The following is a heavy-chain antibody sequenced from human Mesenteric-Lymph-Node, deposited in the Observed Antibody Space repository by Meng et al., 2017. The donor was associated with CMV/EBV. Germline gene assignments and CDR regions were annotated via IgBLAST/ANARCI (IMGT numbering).Heavy chain of an antibody. CDR1: GYTFTSYY. J-gene: IGHJ4*02. D-gene: IGHD6-13*01. CDR3: AKDKLGVAAAGPDY. Sequence: ASVKVSCKASGYTFTSYYMHWVRQAPGQGLEWIGIINPGGGSTSHAQKFQGRVTMTRDTSTSTVYMELSSLRSEDTAVYYCAKDKLGVAAAGPDYWGQGTLVTVSS. V-gene: IGHV1-46*01. CDR2: INPGGGST.